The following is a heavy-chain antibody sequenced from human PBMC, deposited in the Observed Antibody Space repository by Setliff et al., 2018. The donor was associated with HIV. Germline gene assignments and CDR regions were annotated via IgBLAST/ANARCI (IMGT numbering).Heavy chain of an antibody. CDR1: GYNFSTYA. V-gene: IGHV1-3*03. J-gene: IGHJ4*02. CDR2: MNAATGKT. Sequence: ASVKVSCKAFGYNFSTYALHWVHQATGQRLEWMGWMNAATGKTNYSEDFQDRITFTRDTSAKIAYLELTKMRSPDMPTYYCVGVRVGGSLYFYCWSQGPPVAVSS. D-gene: IGHD1-26*01. CDR3: VGVRVGGSLYFYC.